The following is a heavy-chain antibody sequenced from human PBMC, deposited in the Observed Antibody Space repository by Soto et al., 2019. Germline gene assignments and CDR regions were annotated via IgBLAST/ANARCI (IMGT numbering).Heavy chain of an antibody. J-gene: IGHJ6*02. CDR2: INPNSGGT. Sequence: ASVKVSCKASGYTFTGYYMHWVRQAPGKGLEWMGWINPNSGGTNYAQKFQGRVTMTRDTSISTAYMELSRLRSEDTAVYYCARDPNPYLYGIGGMDVWGQGTTVTV. CDR1: GYTFTGYY. V-gene: IGHV1-2*02. CDR3: ARDPNPYLYGIGGMDV. D-gene: IGHD4-17*01.